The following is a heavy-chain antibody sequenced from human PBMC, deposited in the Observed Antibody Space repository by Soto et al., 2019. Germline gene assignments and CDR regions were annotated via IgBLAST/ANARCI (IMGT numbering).Heavy chain of an antibody. D-gene: IGHD6-13*01. V-gene: IGHV4-31*03. CDR2: IYYSGST. Sequence: SETLSLTCTVSGGSISSGGYYWSWIRQHPGKGLEWIGYIYYSGSTYYNPSLKSRVTISVDTSKNQFSLKLSSVTAADTAVYYCVGGENSSSWYGIDYWGQGTLVTVSS. CDR1: GGSISSGGYY. CDR3: VGGENSSSWYGIDY. J-gene: IGHJ4*02.